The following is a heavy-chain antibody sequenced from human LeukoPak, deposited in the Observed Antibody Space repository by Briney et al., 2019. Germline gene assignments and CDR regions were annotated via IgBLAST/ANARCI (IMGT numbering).Heavy chain of an antibody. D-gene: IGHD6-13*01. V-gene: IGHV4-61*01. CDR3: ARDRGQQLVPGWFDP. Sequence: PSETLSLTCTVSGGSVSSGSYYWSWIRQPPGKGLEWIGYIYCSGSTNYNPSLKSRVAISVDTSKNQFSLKLSSVTAADTAVYYCARDRGQQLVPGWFDPWGQGTLVTVSS. J-gene: IGHJ5*02. CDR2: IYCSGST. CDR1: GGSVSSGSYY.